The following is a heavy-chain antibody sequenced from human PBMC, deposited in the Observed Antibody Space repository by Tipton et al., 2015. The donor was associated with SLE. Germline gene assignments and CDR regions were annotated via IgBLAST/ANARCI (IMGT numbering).Heavy chain of an antibody. CDR1: GFTVSSNY. Sequence: GSLRLSCAASGFTVSSNYMNWVRRAPGKGLEWVSYISSGGSTIYYADSVKGRFTISRDNAKNSLYLQMNSLRAEDTAVYYCARAGSSGYYWYFDLWGRGTLVTVSS. D-gene: IGHD3-22*01. CDR3: ARAGSSGYYWYFDL. CDR2: ISSGGSTI. V-gene: IGHV3-48*03. J-gene: IGHJ2*01.